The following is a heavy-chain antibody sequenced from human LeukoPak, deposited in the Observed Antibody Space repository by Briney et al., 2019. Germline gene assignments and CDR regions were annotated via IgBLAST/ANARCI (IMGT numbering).Heavy chain of an antibody. V-gene: IGHV1-18*01. CDR1: GYMFTAYG. D-gene: IGHD1-26*01. CDR3: ARVGRGSGSFYYFDY. Sequence: GASVKVSSKASGYMFTAYGISWVRQAPGQGLEWMGWISAYNGNTNYAHKLQGRVTMTTDTSTSTAYMELRSLRSDDTAVYYCARVGRGSGSFYYFDYWGQGTLLTVSS. J-gene: IGHJ4*02. CDR2: ISAYNGNT.